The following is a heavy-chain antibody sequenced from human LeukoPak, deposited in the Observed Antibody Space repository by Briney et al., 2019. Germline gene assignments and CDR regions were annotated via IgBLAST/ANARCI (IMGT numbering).Heavy chain of an antibody. J-gene: IGHJ4*02. CDR3: ARGRVVSSSSLAALAI. CDR1: GYTFTGYY. CDR2: INPNSGGT. Sequence: ASVKVSCKASGYTFTGYYMHWVRQAPGQGLEWMGRINPNSGGTNYAQKFQGRVTMTRDTSISTAYMELSRLRSDDTAVYYCARGRVVSSSSLAALAIWGQGTLVTVSS. V-gene: IGHV1-2*06. D-gene: IGHD6-13*01.